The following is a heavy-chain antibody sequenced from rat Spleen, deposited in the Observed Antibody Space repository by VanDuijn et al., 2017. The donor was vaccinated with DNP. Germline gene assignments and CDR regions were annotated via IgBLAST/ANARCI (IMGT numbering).Heavy chain of an antibody. J-gene: IGHJ2*01. V-gene: IGHV5-31*01. Sequence: EVQLVESGGDLVQPGRSLKLSCVASGFTFNNYWMTWIRQVPGKGLEWVASITSSGGSTYYPDSVKGRFTISRDNAKNTLYLQMIGLRSEDTATYYCARDRDYYYSSYYFDYWGQGVMVTVSS. CDR2: ITSSGGST. D-gene: IGHD1-2*01. CDR3: ARDRDYYYSSYYFDY. CDR1: GFTFNNYW.